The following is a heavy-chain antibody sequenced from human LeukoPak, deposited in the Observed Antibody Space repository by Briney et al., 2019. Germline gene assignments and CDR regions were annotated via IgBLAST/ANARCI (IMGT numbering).Heavy chain of an antibody. CDR2: IYTSGST. V-gene: IGHV4-4*09. J-gene: IGHJ5*02. CDR1: GGSISSYY. CDR3: ARALATIGWFDP. Sequence: SETLSLTCTVSGGSISSYYWSWIRQPPGKGLEWIGYIYTSGSTNYNPSLKSRVTISVDTSKNQFSLKLSSVTAADTAVYYCARALATIGWFDPWGQGTLVTVSS. D-gene: IGHD5-12*01.